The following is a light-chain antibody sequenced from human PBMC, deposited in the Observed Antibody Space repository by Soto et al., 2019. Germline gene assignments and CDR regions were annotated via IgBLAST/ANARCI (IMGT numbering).Light chain of an antibody. J-gene: IGKJ1*01. CDR2: DTS. CDR1: QSVSSSY. CDR3: QQCGSSPS. Sequence: EIVLTQSPGTLSLSPGERATLSCRASQSVSSSYLAWYQQKPGQAPRLLIYDTSSRATVIPDRFSGSGSGTDFTLAISRLDAEDFAVYYCQQCGSSPSFGQGTKVELK. V-gene: IGKV3-20*01.